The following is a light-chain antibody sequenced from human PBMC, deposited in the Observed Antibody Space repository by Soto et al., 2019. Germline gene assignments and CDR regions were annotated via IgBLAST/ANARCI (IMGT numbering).Light chain of an antibody. Sequence: EIVLTQSPGTLSLSPGERATLSCRASQSVSSSYLTWYQQKPGQAPRLLIYGTSSRATGIPDRFSGSGSGTDFNLPISRLEPEDFAVYYCQQYGNSPYTFGQGTKLEIK. J-gene: IGKJ2*01. CDR3: QQYGNSPYT. V-gene: IGKV3-20*01. CDR1: QSVSSSY. CDR2: GTS.